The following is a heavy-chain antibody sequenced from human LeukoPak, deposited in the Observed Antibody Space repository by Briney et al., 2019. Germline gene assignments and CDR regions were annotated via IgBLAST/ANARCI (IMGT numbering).Heavy chain of an antibody. J-gene: IGHJ4*02. CDR2: ISGNGGGT. D-gene: IGHD1-26*01. Sequence: GGSLRLSCAASGLTFSSYAMSWVRQAPGKGLEWVSGISGNGGGTYYADSVKGRFTISRDNSKNTLYLQMNSLRAEDTAVYYCARDLPTGTYRAYFDNWGQGTLVTVSS. V-gene: IGHV3-23*01. CDR1: GLTFSSYA. CDR3: ARDLPTGTYRAYFDN.